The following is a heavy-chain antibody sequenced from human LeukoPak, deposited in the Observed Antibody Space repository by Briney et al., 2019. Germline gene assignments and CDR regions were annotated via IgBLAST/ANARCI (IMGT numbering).Heavy chain of an antibody. J-gene: IGHJ4*02. Sequence: LRASVKVSCKASGYTFTSYGISWVRQAPGQGLEWMGWISAYNGNTNYAQKFQGRVTITADESTSTACMELSSLRSEDTAVYYCARELDRDCSGGSCQDYWGQGTLVTVSS. CDR3: ARELDRDCSGGSCQDY. CDR2: ISAYNGNT. V-gene: IGHV1-18*01. CDR1: GYTFTSYG. D-gene: IGHD2-15*01.